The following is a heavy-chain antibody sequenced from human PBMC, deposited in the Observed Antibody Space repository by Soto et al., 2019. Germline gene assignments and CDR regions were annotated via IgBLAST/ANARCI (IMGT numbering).Heavy chain of an antibody. CDR1: GFTFDDYA. CDR3: AKDNHDLWSGYYRHWYFDL. V-gene: IGHV3-9*01. D-gene: IGHD3-3*01. CDR2: ISWNSGSI. Sequence: EVQLVESGGGLVQPGRSLRLSCAASGFTFDDYAMHWVRQAPGKGLEWVSGISWNSGSIGYADAVKGRFTISRDNAKNSLYLQMNSLRAEDTALYYCAKDNHDLWSGYYRHWYFDLWGRGTLVTVSS. J-gene: IGHJ2*01.